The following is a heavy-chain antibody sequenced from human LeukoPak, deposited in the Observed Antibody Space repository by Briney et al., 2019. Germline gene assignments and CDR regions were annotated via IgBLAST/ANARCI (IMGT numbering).Heavy chain of an antibody. CDR3: ARGTVWTTGTTGKGFDP. CDR2: IYYSGST. D-gene: IGHD1-7*01. J-gene: IGHJ5*02. Sequence: SETLSLTCTVSGGCISSNYWSWIRQPPGKGLEWIGYIYYSGSTNYNPSLKSRVTISVDTSKNQFSLKLSSVTAADTAVYYCARGTVWTTGTTGKGFDPWGQGTLVTVSS. CDR1: GGCISSNY. V-gene: IGHV4-59*01.